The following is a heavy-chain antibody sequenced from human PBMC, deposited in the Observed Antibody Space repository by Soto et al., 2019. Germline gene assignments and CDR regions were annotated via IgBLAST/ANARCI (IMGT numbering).Heavy chain of an antibody. CDR1: GFTFSSYA. CDR2: ISGSGGST. J-gene: IGHJ4*02. Sequence: GGSLRLSCAASGFTFSSYAMSWVRQAPGKGLEWVSAISGSGGSTYYADSGKGRFTISRDNSKNTLYLQMNSLRAEDTAVYYCAKEAYDILTGYYYPGYYFDYWGQGTLVTVSS. CDR3: AKEAYDILTGYYYPGYYFDY. D-gene: IGHD3-9*01. V-gene: IGHV3-23*01.